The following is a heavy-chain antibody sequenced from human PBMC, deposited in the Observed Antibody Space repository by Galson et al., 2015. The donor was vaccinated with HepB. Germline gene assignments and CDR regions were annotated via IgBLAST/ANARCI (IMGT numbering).Heavy chain of an antibody. CDR3: ARVSRGYYYYYYMDV. CDR1: GYTFTSYY. D-gene: IGHD2-2*01. J-gene: IGHJ6*03. Sequence: SVKVSCKASGYTFTSYYMHWLRHAPGQGLEWMGIINPSGGSTSYAQKFQGRVTMTRDTSTSTVYMELSSLRSEDTAVYYCARVSRGYYYYYYMDVWGKGTTVTVSS. V-gene: IGHV1-46*03. CDR2: INPSGGST.